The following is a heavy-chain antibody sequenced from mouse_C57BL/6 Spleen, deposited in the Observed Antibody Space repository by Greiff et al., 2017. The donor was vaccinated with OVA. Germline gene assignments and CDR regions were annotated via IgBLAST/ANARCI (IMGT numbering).Heavy chain of an antibody. D-gene: IGHD4-1*01. V-gene: IGHV1-64*01. J-gene: IGHJ2*01. CDR2: IHPNSGST. CDR3: ARNWERGFDY. CDR1: GYTFTSYW. Sequence: VKLQQPGAELVKPGASVKLSCKASGYTFTSYWMHWVKQRPGQGLEWIGMIHPNSGSTNYNEKFKSKATLTVDKSSSTAYMQLSSLTSEDSAVYYCARNWERGFDYWGQGTTLTVSS.